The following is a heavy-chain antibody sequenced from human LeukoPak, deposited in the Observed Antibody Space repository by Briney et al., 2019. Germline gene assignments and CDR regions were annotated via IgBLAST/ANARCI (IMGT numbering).Heavy chain of an antibody. Sequence: SQTLSLTCAISGDSVSSNSAAWNWIRQSPSRGLEWLGRTYYRSKWYNDYAVSVKSRITINPDTSKNQFSLQLNSVTPEDTAVYYCAREGGYQLLYVRDRNWFDPWGQGTLVTVSS. CDR2: TYYRSKWYN. V-gene: IGHV6-1*01. J-gene: IGHJ5*02. D-gene: IGHD2-2*02. CDR1: GDSVSSNSAA. CDR3: AREGGYQLLYVRDRNWFDP.